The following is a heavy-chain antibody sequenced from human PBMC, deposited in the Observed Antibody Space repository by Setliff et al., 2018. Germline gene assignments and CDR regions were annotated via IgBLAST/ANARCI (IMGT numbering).Heavy chain of an antibody. V-gene: IGHV3-30*02. J-gene: IGHJ1*01. Sequence: PGGSLRLSCAASRITFSSLAMHWVRQAPGKGLEWVGFIRFDGTIKYYADSVKGRFTISRDNSKNTLYLEMNSLRSEDTGIYYCAKDNIWSLDDWGQGTLVTVSS. CDR3: AKDNIWSLDD. CDR1: RITFSSLA. D-gene: IGHD2-8*02. CDR2: IRFDGTIK.